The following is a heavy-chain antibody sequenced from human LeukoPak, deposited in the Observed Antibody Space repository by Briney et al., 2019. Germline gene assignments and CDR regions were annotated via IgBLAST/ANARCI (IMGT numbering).Heavy chain of an antibody. D-gene: IGHD2-8*01. Sequence: PGGSLRLSCAASGFTFSSYGMHWVRQAPGKGLEWVAFIRYDGSNKYYADSVKGRFTISRDNSKNTLYLQMNSLRAEDTAVYYCAKTRMGSEGSPFDYWGQGTLVTVSS. CDR1: GFTFSSYG. CDR2: IRYDGSNK. J-gene: IGHJ4*02. CDR3: AKTRMGSEGSPFDY. V-gene: IGHV3-30*02.